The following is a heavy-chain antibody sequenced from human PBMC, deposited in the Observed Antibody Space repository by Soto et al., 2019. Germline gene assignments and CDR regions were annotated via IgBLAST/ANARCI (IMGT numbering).Heavy chain of an antibody. J-gene: IGHJ4*02. CDR3: SRETGDGTLVF. Sequence: VAVKFSCKASGYTFSSSAMHWVRQAHGQRLEWMGWINAGYGNTKSSQKFQDRVTISRDTSASTDYMELPSRRSEVPAGAYCSRETGDGTLVFGGQGPLVTVSS. CDR1: GYTFSSSA. CDR2: INAGYGNT. D-gene: IGHD7-27*01. V-gene: IGHV1-3*01.